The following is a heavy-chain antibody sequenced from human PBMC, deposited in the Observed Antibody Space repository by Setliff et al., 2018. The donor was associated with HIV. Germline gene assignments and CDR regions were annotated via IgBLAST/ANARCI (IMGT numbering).Heavy chain of an antibody. J-gene: IGHJ4*02. Sequence: SETLSLTCTVSGGSISSHYWSWIRQPPGKGLEWIGSIYYTGSTDHNPSLKSRVTISVDTSTNQFSLKLSSVTAADTAVYYCARGRRSSGWYVYHWGQGTLVTVSS. CDR2: IYYTGST. CDR3: ARGRRSSGWYVYH. D-gene: IGHD6-19*01. V-gene: IGHV4-59*08. CDR1: GGSISSHY.